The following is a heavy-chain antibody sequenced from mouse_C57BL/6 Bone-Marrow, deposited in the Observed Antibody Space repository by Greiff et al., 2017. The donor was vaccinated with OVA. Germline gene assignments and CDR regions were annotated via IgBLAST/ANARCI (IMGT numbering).Heavy chain of an antibody. D-gene: IGHD2-5*01. V-gene: IGHV5-2*01. CDR2: INSDGGST. J-gene: IGHJ1*03. CDR3: ARHAYYSNYGGYFDV. CDR1: EYEFPSHD. Sequence: EVHLVESGGGLVQPGESLKLSCESNEYEFPSHDMSWVRKTPEKRLELVAAINSDGGSTYNPDTMERRFIISRDNTKKTLYLQMSSLRSEDTALYYCARHAYYSNYGGYFDVWGTGTTVTVSS.